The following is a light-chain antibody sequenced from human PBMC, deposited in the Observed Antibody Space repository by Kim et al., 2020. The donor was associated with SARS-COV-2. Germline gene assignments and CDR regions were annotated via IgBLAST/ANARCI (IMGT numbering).Light chain of an antibody. CDR3: NHRDSTDSHGV. CDR2: GKT. V-gene: IGLV3-19*01. Sequence: GQQAGRKRQGGGSRRCYARWYQQKQGQDPALVIYGKTNRPSAVPARCSGASTGKKAAWTTTGGQAEGEEDDYCNHRDSTDSHGVFGGGTQLTVL. CDR1: GSRRCY. J-gene: IGLJ3*02.